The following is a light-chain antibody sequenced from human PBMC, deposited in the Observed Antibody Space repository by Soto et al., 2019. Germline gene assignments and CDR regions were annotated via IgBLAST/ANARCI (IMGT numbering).Light chain of an antibody. CDR3: QTWGTDIYV. CDR2: LNSDGSH. V-gene: IGLV4-69*02. CDR1: SGHSSFA. Sequence: QAVLTQSPSASASLGASVKLTCTLSSGHSSFAIAWYQQQPEKGPRFLMNLNSDGSHSKGDGIPDRFSGSSSGAERYLTISSLQSEDEADYYCQTWGTDIYVFGTGTKLTVL. J-gene: IGLJ1*01.